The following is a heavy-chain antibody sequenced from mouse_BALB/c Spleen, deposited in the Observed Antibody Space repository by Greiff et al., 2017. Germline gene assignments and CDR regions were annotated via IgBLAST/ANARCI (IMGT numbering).Heavy chain of an antibody. D-gene: IGHD2-4*01. CDR3: ARSTMITKAFFAY. V-gene: IGHV1-87*01. CDR1: GYTFTSYW. CDR2: IYPGDGDT. Sequence: QVQLKESGAELARPGASVKLSCKASGYTFTSYWMQWVKQRPGQGLEWIGAIYPGDGDTRYTQKFKGKATLTADKSSSTAYMQLSSLASEDSAVYDCARSTMITKAFFAYWGQGTLVTVSA. J-gene: IGHJ3*01.